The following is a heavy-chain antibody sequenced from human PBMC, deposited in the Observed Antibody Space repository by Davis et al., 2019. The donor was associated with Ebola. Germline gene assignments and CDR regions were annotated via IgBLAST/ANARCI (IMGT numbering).Heavy chain of an antibody. CDR1: GITFSRYS. V-gene: IGHV3-48*02. J-gene: IGHJ4*02. CDR3: ARWSILGQ. D-gene: IGHD3-3*01. Sequence: PGGSLRLSCAASGITFSRYSMNWVRQAPGKGLEWVAFISSGSFTIHYADSVKGQFTISRDNAKNSLFLQMNSLRDEDTAVYYCARWSILGQWGQGTLVTVSS. CDR2: ISSGSFTI.